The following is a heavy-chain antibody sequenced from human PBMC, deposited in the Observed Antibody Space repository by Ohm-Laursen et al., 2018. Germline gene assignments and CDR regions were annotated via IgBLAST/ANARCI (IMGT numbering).Heavy chain of an antibody. J-gene: IGHJ4*02. CDR3: AREGKSDDSTGYFLGY. V-gene: IGHV4-4*07. CDR2: ISGSGNT. D-gene: IGHD3-22*01. CDR1: GGSVSTYY. Sequence: SQTLSLTCTVSGGSVSTYYWNWIRQPAGKGLEWIGRISGSGNTNYNPSLKSRVTMSVDTSKSQFSLKLSSSTDADTAVYYCAREGKSDDSTGYFLGYWGPGTLVTVSS.